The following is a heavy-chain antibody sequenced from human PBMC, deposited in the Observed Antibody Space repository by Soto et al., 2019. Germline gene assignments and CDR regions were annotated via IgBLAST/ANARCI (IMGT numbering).Heavy chain of an antibody. J-gene: IGHJ4*02. CDR3: ALDDADYRDYAFSF. CDR2: INPNSGGK. CDR1: GYTFTGYY. V-gene: IGHV1-2*04. D-gene: IGHD4-17*01. Sequence: ASVKVSCKASGYTFTGYYMHWVRQAPGQGLEWMGWINPNSGGKNYAQKFQGWVTMTRDTSISTAYMELSRLRSDETAVYYCALDDADYRDYAFSFCGQRTLVTVSA.